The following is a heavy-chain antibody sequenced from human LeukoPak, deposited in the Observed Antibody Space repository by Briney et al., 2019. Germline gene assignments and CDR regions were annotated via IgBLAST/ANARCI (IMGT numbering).Heavy chain of an antibody. CDR1: GYSFTSYW. Sequence: GESLKIYCKGSGYSFTSYWIGWVRQMPGKGLEWMGIFYPGDSDTRYSPCFQGQVTISADKSISPAYLQWSSLKASDTAMYYCARQSICSGGRCYSYFDLWGRGTLVTVSS. J-gene: IGHJ2*01. V-gene: IGHV5-51*01. CDR3: ARQSICSGGRCYSYFDL. CDR2: FYPGDSDT. D-gene: IGHD2-15*01.